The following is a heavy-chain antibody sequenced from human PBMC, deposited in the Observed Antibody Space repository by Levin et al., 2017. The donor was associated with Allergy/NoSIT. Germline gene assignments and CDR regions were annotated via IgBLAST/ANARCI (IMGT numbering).Heavy chain of an antibody. D-gene: IGHD7-27*01. CDR2: IYYSGST. J-gene: IGHJ6*02. CDR3: ARDARTGDRRYGMDV. V-gene: IGHV4-59*01. Sequence: GSLRLSCTVSGDSISDYYWSWIRQPPGKGLEWIGYIYYSGSTNYNPSLKSRVAISLDTSKNQFSLKVTSVTAADTAVYYCARDARTGDRRYGMDVWGQGTTVTVSS. CDR1: GDSISDYY.